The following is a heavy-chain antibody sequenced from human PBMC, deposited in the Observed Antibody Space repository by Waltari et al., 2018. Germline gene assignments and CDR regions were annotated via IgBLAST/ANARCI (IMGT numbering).Heavy chain of an antibody. V-gene: IGHV3-73*01. J-gene: IGHJ3*02. CDR3: TTGTRTTVVTMDAFDI. D-gene: IGHD4-17*01. CDR1: GFTFSGPA. CDR2: IRSKANSYAT. Sequence: EVQLVESGGGLVQPGGSLKLSCAASGFTFSGPAMHWVRQASGKGLEWVGRIRSKANSYATAYAASVKGRFTISRDDSKNTAYLQMNSLKTEDTAVYYCTTGTRTTVVTMDAFDIWGQGTMVTVSS.